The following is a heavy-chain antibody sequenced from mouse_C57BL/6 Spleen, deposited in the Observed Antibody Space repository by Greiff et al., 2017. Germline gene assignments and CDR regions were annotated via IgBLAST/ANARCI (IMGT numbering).Heavy chain of an antibody. CDR2: FTMYSDAT. CDR3: ARGSYGHYYAMDY. V-gene: IGHV1-49*01. D-gene: IGHD1-1*01. Sequence: LMESGAELVRPGSSVKLSCKDSYFAFMASAMHWVKQRPGHGLEWIGSFTMYSDATEYSENVKGKATLTANTSSSPAYMELSSLTSEDSAVYYCARGSYGHYYAMDYWGQGTSVTVSS. CDR1: YFAFMASA. J-gene: IGHJ4*01.